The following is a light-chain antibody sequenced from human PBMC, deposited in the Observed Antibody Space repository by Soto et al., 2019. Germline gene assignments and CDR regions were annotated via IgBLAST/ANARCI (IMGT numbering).Light chain of an antibody. V-gene: IGLV2-14*01. Sequence: QSALTQPASVSGSPGQSITISCTVSSSDVGGYNYVSWYQQHPGKAPKLMIYDVSNRPSGVSNRFSGSKSGNTASLAISGLQAEDEADYYCSSYTSSSTVVFGGGTQVPVL. CDR1: SSDVGGYNY. CDR2: DVS. CDR3: SSYTSSSTVV. J-gene: IGLJ2*01.